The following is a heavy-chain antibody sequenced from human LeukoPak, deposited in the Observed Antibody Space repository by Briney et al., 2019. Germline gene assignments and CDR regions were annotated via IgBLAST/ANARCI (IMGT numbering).Heavy chain of an antibody. CDR3: ARDPYSGSYGDYYYYYMDV. D-gene: IGHD1-26*01. Sequence: PGGSLRLSCVASGFTFSSYGISWVRQAPGKGLEWVSAISSTGGTTYYAESVKGHFTISRDNAKNSLYLQMNSLRAEDTAVYYCARDPYSGSYGDYYYYYMDVWGKGTTVTISS. J-gene: IGHJ6*03. V-gene: IGHV3-23*01. CDR1: GFTFSSYG. CDR2: ISSTGGTT.